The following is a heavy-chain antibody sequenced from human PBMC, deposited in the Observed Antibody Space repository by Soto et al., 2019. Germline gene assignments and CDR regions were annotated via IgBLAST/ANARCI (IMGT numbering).Heavy chain of an antibody. CDR1: GFTFSSYG. V-gene: IGHV3-33*01. CDR3: ARPIVGDAFDI. D-gene: IGHD3-22*01. J-gene: IGHJ3*02. Sequence: QVQLVESGGGVVQPGRSLRLSCAASGFTFSSYGMHWVRQAPGKGLEWVAVIWYDGSNKYYADSVKGRFTISRDNSKNTLYLQMTSLRAEDTAVYYCARPIVGDAFDIWGQGTMVTVSS. CDR2: IWYDGSNK.